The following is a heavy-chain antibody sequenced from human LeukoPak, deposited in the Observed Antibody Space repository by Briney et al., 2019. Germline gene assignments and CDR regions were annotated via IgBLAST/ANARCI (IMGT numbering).Heavy chain of an antibody. D-gene: IGHD2-2*01. CDR1: GYTFTSYG. CDR3: ASLAEYQLFSRYRSNYYYGMDV. CDR2: ISAYNGNT. V-gene: IGHV1-18*01. Sequence: ASVKVSCKASGYTFTSYGISWVRQAPGQGLEWMGWISAYNGNTNYAQKLQGRVTMTTDTSTSTAYMELRSLRSDDTAVYYCASLAEYQLFSRYRSNYYYGMDVWGQGTTVTVSS. J-gene: IGHJ6*02.